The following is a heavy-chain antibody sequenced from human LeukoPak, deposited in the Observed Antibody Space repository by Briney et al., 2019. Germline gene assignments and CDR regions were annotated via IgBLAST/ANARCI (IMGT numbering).Heavy chain of an antibody. V-gene: IGHV3-23*01. D-gene: IGHD2-2*01. CDR1: GFTFSSYA. J-gene: IGHJ3*02. CDR2: ISGSGGST. CDR3: AKDGFGYCSSTSCIGVAFDI. Sequence: GGSLRLSCAASGFTFSSYAMSWVRQAPGKGLEWVSAISGSGGSTYYADSVKGRFTISRDNSKNTLYLQMNSLRAEDTAVYYCAKDGFGYCSSTSCIGVAFDIWGQGTMVTVSS.